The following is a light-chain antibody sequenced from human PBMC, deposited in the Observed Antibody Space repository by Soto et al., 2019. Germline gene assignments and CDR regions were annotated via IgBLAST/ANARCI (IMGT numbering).Light chain of an antibody. CDR1: QSIRHY. Sequence: DIQMTQSPPTLSASVGDRVTITCRASQSIRHYLAWYQQMPGKAPKLLIYGASTLQSGVPSRFSGXXXXXXXXXTISSLQPDDFGTYFCQHHNSYSQTFGQGTKVEIK. CDR2: GAS. V-gene: IGKV1-5*01. J-gene: IGKJ1*01. CDR3: QHHNSYSQT.